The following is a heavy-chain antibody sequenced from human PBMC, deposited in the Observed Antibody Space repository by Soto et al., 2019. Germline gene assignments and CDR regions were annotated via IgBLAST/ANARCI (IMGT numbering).Heavy chain of an antibody. D-gene: IGHD2-15*01. CDR3: ARDEIRCSGGSCYDAFDI. Sequence: ASVKVSCKASGGTFSSYTISWVRQAPGQGLEWMGRIIPILGIANYAQKFRGRVTITADKSTSTAYMELSSLRSEDTAVYYCARDEIRCSGGSCYDAFDIWGQGTMVTVSS. V-gene: IGHV1-69*04. J-gene: IGHJ3*02. CDR1: GGTFSSYT. CDR2: IIPILGIA.